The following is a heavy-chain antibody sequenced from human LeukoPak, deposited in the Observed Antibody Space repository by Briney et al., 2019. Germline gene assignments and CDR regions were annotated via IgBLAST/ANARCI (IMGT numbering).Heavy chain of an antibody. V-gene: IGHV4-4*02. CDR2: IYYNGGT. J-gene: IGHJ3*01. D-gene: IGHD6-19*01. CDR1: GGSISTNNW. CDR3: ARHSSGGWLAD. Sequence: PSGTLSLTCAVSGGSISTNNWWHWVRQSPGKGLEWIAEIYYNGGTNYNPSLKSRVIISVDTSKNQFSLNVNSVTAADTAMYYCARHSSGGWLADWGQGTMVTVSS.